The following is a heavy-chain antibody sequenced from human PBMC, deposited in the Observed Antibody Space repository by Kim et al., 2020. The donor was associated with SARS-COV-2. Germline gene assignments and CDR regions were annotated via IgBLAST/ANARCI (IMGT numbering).Heavy chain of an antibody. V-gene: IGHV1-18*01. CDR3: AKMVRGVQYYDY. J-gene: IGHJ4*02. D-gene: IGHD3-10*01. Sequence: YAQRLQGRVTMATDTSTSTAYMVLRSLRSDDTAVYYCAKMVRGVQYYDYWGQGTLVTVSS.